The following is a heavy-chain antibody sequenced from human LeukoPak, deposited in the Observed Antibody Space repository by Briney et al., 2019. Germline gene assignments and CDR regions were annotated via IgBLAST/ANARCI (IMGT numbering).Heavy chain of an antibody. Sequence: PGGSLRLSCAASGFTFSSHAMSWVRHAPGKGLECVSAVSGSGGRTYYADSVKGRFTISRDNSKSTLFLQMNSLRAEDTAIYYCAKDITGHNRGWYDYWGQGTLVTVSS. D-gene: IGHD6-19*01. CDR1: GFTFSSHA. J-gene: IGHJ4*02. V-gene: IGHV3-23*01. CDR2: VSGSGGRT. CDR3: AKDITGHNRGWYDY.